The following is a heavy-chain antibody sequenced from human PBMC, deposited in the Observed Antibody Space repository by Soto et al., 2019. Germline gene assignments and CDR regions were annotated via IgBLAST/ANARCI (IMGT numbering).Heavy chain of an antibody. D-gene: IGHD2-8*01. J-gene: IGHJ5*02. V-gene: IGHV3-23*01. CDR2: ISGSGGST. CDR1: GFTFSSYA. Sequence: GGSLRLSCAASGFTFSSYAMSWVRQAPGKGLEWVSAISGSGGSTYYADSVKGRFTISRDNSKNTLYLQMNSLRAEDTAVYYCAKDPGDCTNGVCYTFWSWFDPWGQGTLVTVSS. CDR3: AKDPGDCTNGVCYTFWSWFDP.